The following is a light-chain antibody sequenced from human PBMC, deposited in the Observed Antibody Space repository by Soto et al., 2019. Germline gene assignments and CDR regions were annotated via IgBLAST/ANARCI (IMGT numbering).Light chain of an antibody. CDR1: NSNLGAGYD. CDR3: AAWDDNLNGPV. V-gene: IGLV1-44*01. Sequence: QSVLTQPPSVSGAPGQRVTISCTGNNSNLGAGYDVHWYQQIPGTAPKLLIYSTDQRPSGVPDRFSGSKSGTSASLAISGLQSEDEADYYCAAWDDNLNGPVFGGGTQLTVL. CDR2: STD. J-gene: IGLJ7*01.